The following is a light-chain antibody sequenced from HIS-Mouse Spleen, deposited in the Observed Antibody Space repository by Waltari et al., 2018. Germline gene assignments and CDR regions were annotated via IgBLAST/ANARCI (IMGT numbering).Light chain of an antibody. J-gene: IGLJ1*01. CDR2: DVR. CDR3: CSYAGSYTYV. Sequence: QSALTQPRSVSGSPGQSVTISCTGTSSDFGGYNYVSWYQQHPSKAPKLMIYDVRKRPPVVPVRFAGSKSGNTASRTIAGLQAKDDADYYCCSYAGSYTYVFGTGTKVTVL. CDR1: SSDFGGYNY. V-gene: IGLV2-11*01.